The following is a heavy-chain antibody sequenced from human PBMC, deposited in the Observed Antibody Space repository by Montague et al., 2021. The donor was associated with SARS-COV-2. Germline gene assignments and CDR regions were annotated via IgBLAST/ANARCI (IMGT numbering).Heavy chain of an antibody. D-gene: IGHD2-15*01. CDR2: IYYSGST. CDR1: GGSISSSSYY. Sequence: SETLSLTCTVSGGSISSSSYYWGWIRQPPGKGLEWIGSIYYSGSTYYNPSLKSRVTISVDTSKNQFSPKLSSVTAADTAVYYCARHVIREGNVVVVELNWFDPGGQGTLVTVSS. CDR3: ARHVIREGNVVVVELNWFDP. V-gene: IGHV4-39*01. J-gene: IGHJ5*02.